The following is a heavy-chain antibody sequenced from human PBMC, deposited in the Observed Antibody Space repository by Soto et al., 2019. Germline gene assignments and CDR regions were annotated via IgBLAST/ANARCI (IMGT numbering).Heavy chain of an antibody. CDR1: GGSISSDY. CDR3: ARVAKYGDHPFDY. V-gene: IGHV4-59*01. D-gene: IGHD4-17*01. J-gene: IGHJ4*02. Sequence: PSETLSLTCTVSGGSISSDYWTWIRQPPGKGLEWIGYIYYSGNTNYNPSLKSRVTISVDTSKNQFSLKLSSVTAADTAVYYCARVAKYGDHPFDYWGQGTLVTVSS. CDR2: IYYSGNT.